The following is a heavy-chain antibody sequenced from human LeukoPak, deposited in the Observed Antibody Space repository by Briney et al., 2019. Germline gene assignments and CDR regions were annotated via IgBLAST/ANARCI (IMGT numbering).Heavy chain of an antibody. V-gene: IGHV4-59*01. Sequence: SETLSLTCTVSGGSISPYYWSWIRQPPGKGLEWIGYIYYSGSTNYNPSLKSRVTISVDTSKNQFSLKLSSATAADTAVYYCARGLVATSMPFDYWGQGTLVTVSS. CDR3: ARGLVATSMPFDY. D-gene: IGHD5-12*01. CDR2: IYYSGST. CDR1: GGSISPYY. J-gene: IGHJ4*02.